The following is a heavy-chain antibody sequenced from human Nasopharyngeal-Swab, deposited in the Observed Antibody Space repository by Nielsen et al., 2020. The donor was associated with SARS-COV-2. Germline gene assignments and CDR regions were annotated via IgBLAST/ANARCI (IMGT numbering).Heavy chain of an antibody. CDR2: ISYDGSNK. CDR3: AKDLRLDY. Sequence: GESLKISCAASGFTFSSYGMHWVRQAPGKGLEWVAVISYDGSNKYHVDSVKGRFTISRDKSKNTLYLQMNSLRAEDTAVYYCAKDLRLDYWGQGTLVTVSS. D-gene: IGHD6-25*01. CDR1: GFTFSSYG. J-gene: IGHJ4*02. V-gene: IGHV3-30*18.